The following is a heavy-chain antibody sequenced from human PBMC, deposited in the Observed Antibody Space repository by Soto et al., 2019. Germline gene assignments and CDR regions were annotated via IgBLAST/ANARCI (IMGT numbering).Heavy chain of an antibody. Sequence: QITLKESGPTLVKPTQTLKLTCTFSGFSLSSYGMGVGWLRHAPGKALEWLALIYWDDDKRYRPSLKSRLTITHDGSKTQVFLRLNHMDPVDTATYYCAHRRAMTSILSGFYPDWFDLWGQGTLVTVSS. CDR1: GFSLSSYGMG. CDR2: IYWDDDK. V-gene: IGHV2-5*02. CDR3: AHRRAMTSILSGFYPDWFDL. D-gene: IGHD3-9*01. J-gene: IGHJ5*02.